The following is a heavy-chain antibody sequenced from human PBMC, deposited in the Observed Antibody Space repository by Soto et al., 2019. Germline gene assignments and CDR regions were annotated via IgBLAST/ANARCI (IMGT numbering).Heavy chain of an antibody. V-gene: IGHV3-48*03. CDR1: GFTFSDYE. J-gene: IGHJ4*02. CDR3: AREEVNCYGDCFGY. CDR2: IDSSGSVT. D-gene: IGHD2-15*01. Sequence: EVQLVESGGDLVQPGGSLRLSCVVSGFTFSDYEMNWVRQAPGKGLEWVSYIDSSGSVTYHADSMKGRFTTYRDNAKNSLYLQMNSVRGDDTGIYYCAREEVNCYGDCFGYWGQGTLVTVSS.